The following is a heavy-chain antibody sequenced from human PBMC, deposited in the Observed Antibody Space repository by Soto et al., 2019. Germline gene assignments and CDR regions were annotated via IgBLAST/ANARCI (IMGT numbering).Heavy chain of an antibody. CDR1: GFTFSSYS. CDR3: ARDLVNSREPHYYGMDV. J-gene: IGHJ6*02. Sequence: GGSLRLSCAASGFTFSSYSMNWVRQAPGKGLEWVSYISSSSSTIYYADSVKGRFTISRDNAKNSLYLQMNSLRDEDTAVYYCARDLVNSREPHYYGMDVWGQGTTVTVSS. V-gene: IGHV3-48*02. CDR2: ISSSSSTI. D-gene: IGHD3-22*01.